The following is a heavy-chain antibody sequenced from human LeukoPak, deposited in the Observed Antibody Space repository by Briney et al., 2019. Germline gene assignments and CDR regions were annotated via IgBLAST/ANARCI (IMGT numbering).Heavy chain of an antibody. V-gene: IGHV3-7*01. Sequence: GGSLRLSCAASGFTFSSYWMSWVRQAPGKGLEWVANIKEDGSEKYYVDSVKGRFAISRDNAKNSLYLQMNSLRAEDAAVYYCARKTSGRSDYWGQGTLVTVSS. J-gene: IGHJ4*02. CDR1: GFTFSSYW. CDR3: ARKTSGRSDY. D-gene: IGHD6-19*01. CDR2: IKEDGSEK.